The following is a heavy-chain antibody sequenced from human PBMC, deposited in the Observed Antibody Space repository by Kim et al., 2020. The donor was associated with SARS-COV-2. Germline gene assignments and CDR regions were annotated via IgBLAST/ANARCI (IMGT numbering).Heavy chain of an antibody. V-gene: IGHV4-31*03. CDR1: GGSISSGGYY. CDR3: ARVWSKITMVRGVTRWFDP. J-gene: IGHJ5*02. Sequence: SETLSLTCTVSGGSISSGGYYWSWIRQHPGKGLEWIGYIYDSGSTYYNPSLKSRVTISVDTSKNQFSLKLSSVTAADTAVYYCARVWSKITMVRGVTRWFDPWGQGTLVTVSS. D-gene: IGHD3-10*01. CDR2: IYDSGST.